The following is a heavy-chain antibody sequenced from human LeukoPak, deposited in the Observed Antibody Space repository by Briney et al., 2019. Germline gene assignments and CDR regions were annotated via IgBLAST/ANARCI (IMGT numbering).Heavy chain of an antibody. CDR1: GGSISSGSYY. D-gene: IGHD2-2*01. J-gene: IGHJ4*02. Sequence: PSETLSLTCTVSGGSISSGSYYWGWIRQPPGKGLEWIGRIYYSGSTYYNPSLQSRVTISIDTSKNQFSLKLSSVTAADTAVYYCARLTSNGATYSEYWGQGTLVTVSS. CDR2: IYYSGST. V-gene: IGHV4-39*01. CDR3: ARLTSNGATYSEY.